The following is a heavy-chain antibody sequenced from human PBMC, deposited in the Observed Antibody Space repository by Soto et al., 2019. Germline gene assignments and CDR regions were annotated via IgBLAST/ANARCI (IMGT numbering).Heavy chain of an antibody. CDR1: GGSISNYY. D-gene: IGHD3-16*01. Sequence: PSETLSLTCNVSGGSISNYYWTWVRQSPEKGLEWIGYMYYNGNINYNPSLKSRVTISIDTSKNQFSLTLKSVTAADTAVYYCASGGNWFVPWGQGVLVTVSS. V-gene: IGHV4-59*01. CDR3: ASGGNWFVP. J-gene: IGHJ5*02. CDR2: MYYNGNI.